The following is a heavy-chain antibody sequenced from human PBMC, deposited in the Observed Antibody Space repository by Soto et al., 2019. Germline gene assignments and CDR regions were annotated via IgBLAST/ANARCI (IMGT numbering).Heavy chain of an antibody. D-gene: IGHD5-18*01. J-gene: IGHJ4*02. Sequence: LRLSCAVSGFTFSSYGMHWVRQAPGKGLEWVAVISYDGSNKYYADSVKGRFTISRDNSKNTLYLQMNSLRAEDTAVYYCAKESETTAMVPRPFDYWGQGTLVTVSS. CDR3: AKESETTAMVPRPFDY. CDR2: ISYDGSNK. V-gene: IGHV3-30*18. CDR1: GFTFSSYG.